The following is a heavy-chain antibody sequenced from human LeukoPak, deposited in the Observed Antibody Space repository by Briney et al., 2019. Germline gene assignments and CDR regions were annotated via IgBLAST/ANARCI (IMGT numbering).Heavy chain of an antibody. CDR2: ISSSSSYI. CDR1: GFTFSSYS. V-gene: IGHV3-21*04. J-gene: IGHJ5*02. D-gene: IGHD2-2*01. Sequence: GGSLRLSCAASGFTFSSYSMNWVRQAPGKGLEWVSSISSSSSYIYYADSVKGRFTISRDNAKNSLYLQMNSLRAEDTAVYYCAKDPASGPVVPAAMPVEFNWFDPWGQGTLVTVSS. CDR3: AKDPASGPVVPAAMPVEFNWFDP.